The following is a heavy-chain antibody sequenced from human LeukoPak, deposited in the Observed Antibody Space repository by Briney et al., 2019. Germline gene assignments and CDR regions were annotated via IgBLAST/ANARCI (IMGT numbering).Heavy chain of an antibody. Sequence: SQTLSPTCPVSGGSISSYYWSSIRHPPGNGLEWIGFIYFIGSTNYYPSLKSRVTISVDTSKNQFSLKLTSVTAADTAVYYCARHTGVQLWNPNWFDPWGQGTLVTVSS. CDR1: GGSISSYY. CDR2: IYFIGST. CDR3: ARHTGVQLWNPNWFDP. J-gene: IGHJ5*02. D-gene: IGHD5-18*01. V-gene: IGHV4-59*08.